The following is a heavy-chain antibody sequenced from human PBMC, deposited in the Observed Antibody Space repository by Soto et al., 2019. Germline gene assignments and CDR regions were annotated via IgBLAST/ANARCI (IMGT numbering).Heavy chain of an antibody. D-gene: IGHD2-2*01. Sequence: GGSLRLSCSASGFTFSSYAMHWVRQAPGKGLEYVSALSSNGGSTYYADSVKGRFTISRDNSKNTLYLQMSSLRAEDTAVYYCVKWAGEHWSSTSCYFDYWGQGTRVTVSS. V-gene: IGHV3-64D*09. CDR2: LSSNGGST. J-gene: IGHJ4*02. CDR1: GFTFSSYA. CDR3: VKWAGEHWSSTSCYFDY.